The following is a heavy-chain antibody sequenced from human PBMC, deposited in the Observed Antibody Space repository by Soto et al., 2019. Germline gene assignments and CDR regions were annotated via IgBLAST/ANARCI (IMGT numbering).Heavy chain of an antibody. CDR1: GRTFSNYG. J-gene: IGHJ4*02. Sequence: QVQLVQSGAEVKNPGSSVRLSCKASGRTFSNYGISWVRQAPGQGLEWMGGIIPIFGTPKYAQKFQGKVTITADTSTTTVYMDLSSLRSEDTAVYYCARGTSGQISDYLDYWGQGTLVTVSS. D-gene: IGHD2-15*01. CDR3: ARGTSGQISDYLDY. V-gene: IGHV1-69*06. CDR2: IIPIFGTP.